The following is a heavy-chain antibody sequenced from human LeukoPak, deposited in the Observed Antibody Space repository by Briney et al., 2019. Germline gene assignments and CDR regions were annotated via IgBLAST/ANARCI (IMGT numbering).Heavy chain of an antibody. CDR3: ATSMMGYGMDV. D-gene: IGHD3-22*01. J-gene: IGHJ6*02. V-gene: IGHV1-46*01. CDR1: GYTFTSYY. CDR2: INPSGGST. Sequence: ASVKVSCKASGYTFTSYYMHWVRPAPGQGLAWMGIINPSGGSTSYAQKFQGRVTMTRDTSTSTVYMELSSLRSEDTAVYYCATSMMGYGMDVWGQGTTVTVSS.